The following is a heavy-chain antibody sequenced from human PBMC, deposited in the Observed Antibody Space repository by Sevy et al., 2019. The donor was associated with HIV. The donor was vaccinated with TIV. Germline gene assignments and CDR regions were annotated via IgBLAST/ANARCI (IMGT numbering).Heavy chain of an antibody. Sequence: GRSLRLSCAASGFTFSSYGMHWVRQAPGKGLEWVAVIWYDGSNKYYADSVKGRFTISRDNSKNTLYLQMNSLRAEDTAVYYCASSRVVVPAATGLPPDYWGQGTLVTVSS. J-gene: IGHJ4*02. CDR2: IWYDGSNK. CDR1: GFTFSSYG. V-gene: IGHV3-33*01. D-gene: IGHD2-2*01. CDR3: ASSRVVVPAATGLPPDY.